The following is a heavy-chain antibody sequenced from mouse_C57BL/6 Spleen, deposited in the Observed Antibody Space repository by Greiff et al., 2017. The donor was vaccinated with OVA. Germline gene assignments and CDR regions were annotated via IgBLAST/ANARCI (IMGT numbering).Heavy chain of an antibody. D-gene: IGHD1-1*01. Sequence: DVKLVESGPGLVKPSQSLSLTCSVTGYSITSGYYWNWIRQFPGNKLEWMGYISYDGSNNYNPSLKNRISITRDTSKNQFFLKLNSVTTEDTATYYCARGEEITLFDYWGQGTTLTVSS. CDR2: ISYDGSN. CDR3: ARGEEITLFDY. V-gene: IGHV3-6*01. CDR1: GYSITSGYY. J-gene: IGHJ2*01.